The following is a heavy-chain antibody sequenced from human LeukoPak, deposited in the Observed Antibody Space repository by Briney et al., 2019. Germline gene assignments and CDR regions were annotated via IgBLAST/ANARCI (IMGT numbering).Heavy chain of an antibody. V-gene: IGHV3-21*01. CDR1: GFTFSSYS. Sequence: GGSLRLSCAASGFTFSSYSMNWVRQAPGKGLEWVSSISSSSSYIYYADSVKGRFTISRDNAKNSLYLQMNSLRAEDTAVYYCAGSGGVIASDAFDIWGQGTMVTVSS. CDR3: AGSGGVIASDAFDI. J-gene: IGHJ3*02. D-gene: IGHD3-16*02. CDR2: ISSSSSYI.